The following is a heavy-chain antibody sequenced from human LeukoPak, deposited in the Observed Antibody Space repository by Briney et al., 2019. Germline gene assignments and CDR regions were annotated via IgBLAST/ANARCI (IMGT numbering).Heavy chain of an antibody. CDR1: GYTFTGNN. CDR3: ARDAIVVVPARYYYMDV. D-gene: IGHD2-2*01. V-gene: IGHV1-2*02. Sequence: ASVKVSCKASGYTFTGNNMHWVRQAPGQGLEWMGWINPNSGGTNYAQKFQGRVTMTRDTSISTAYMELSRLRSDDTAVYYCARDAIVVVPARYYYMDVWGKGTTVTVSS. J-gene: IGHJ6*03. CDR2: INPNSGGT.